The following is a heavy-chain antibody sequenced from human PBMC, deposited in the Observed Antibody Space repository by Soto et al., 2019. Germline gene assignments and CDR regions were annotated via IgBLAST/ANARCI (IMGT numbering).Heavy chain of an antibody. V-gene: IGHV4-4*02. J-gene: IGHJ4*02. CDR2: IYRTGST. CDR1: GGSFTSNNW. CDR3: ASRDPGTSVDY. D-gene: IGHD1-7*01. Sequence: LSLTCAVSGGSFTSNNWWTWVPQPPGQGLEWIGEIYRTGSTNYNPSLKSRVTISLDKSENQFSLKVTSLTAADTAVYYCASRDPGTSVDYWGQGTLVTVSS.